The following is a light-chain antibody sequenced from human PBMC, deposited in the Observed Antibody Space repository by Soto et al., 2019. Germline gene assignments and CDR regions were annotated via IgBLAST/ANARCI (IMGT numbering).Light chain of an antibody. V-gene: IGKV3-20*01. Sequence: IVLAQSPGILSLSGGERATLSCRASQTVSTSYLAWYQQRPGQAPRLLIYGASSRATGIPDRFSGSGSGTDFTLTISGMEPEDFAEYYCKQYSGSVQTFGPGTSVEIK. CDR2: GAS. CDR3: KQYSGSVQT. J-gene: IGKJ1*01. CDR1: QTVSTSY.